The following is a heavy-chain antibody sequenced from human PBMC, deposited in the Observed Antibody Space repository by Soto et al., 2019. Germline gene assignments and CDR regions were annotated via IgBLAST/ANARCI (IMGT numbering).Heavy chain of an antibody. J-gene: IGHJ2*01. CDR2: MNPNSGNT. CDR1: GYTFTSYD. D-gene: IGHD3-3*01. V-gene: IGHV1-8*01. CDR3: ARFTTLYWYFDL. Sequence: QVQLVQSGAEVKKPGASVKVSCKASGYTFTSYDINWVRQATGQGLEWMGWMNPNSGNTGYAQKFQGRITMTRNTSISTAYMELSSLRSEDTAVYYCARFTTLYWYFDLWGRGTLVTVSS.